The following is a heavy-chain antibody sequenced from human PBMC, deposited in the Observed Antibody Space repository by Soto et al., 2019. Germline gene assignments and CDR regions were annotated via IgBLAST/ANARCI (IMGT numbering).Heavy chain of an antibody. CDR1: GYSFTSYW. J-gene: IGHJ3*02. D-gene: IGHD1-7*01. V-gene: IGHV5-51*01. Sequence: GASLKISCQGSGYSFTSYWIGWVRQMPGKGLEWMGIIYPGDSDTRYSPSFQGQVTISADKSISTAYLQWSSLKASDTAMYYCARQNWNYGNGAFDIWGQGTMVTVSS. CDR3: ARQNWNYGNGAFDI. CDR2: IYPGDSDT.